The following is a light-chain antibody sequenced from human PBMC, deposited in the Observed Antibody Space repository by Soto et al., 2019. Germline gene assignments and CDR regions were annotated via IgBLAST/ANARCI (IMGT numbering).Light chain of an antibody. J-gene: IGLJ1*01. CDR2: EVT. CDR1: SSDVGSYDL. CDR3: CSYAGFSTFV. Sequence: QSALTQPASVSGSPGQSITISCTGTSSDVGSYDLVSWYQQHPGKAPRLIIYEVTKRPSGVSDRFAGSKAGSTASLTFSGLQAEDVADYFCCSYAGFSTFVFGTGTKVTVL. V-gene: IGLV2-23*02.